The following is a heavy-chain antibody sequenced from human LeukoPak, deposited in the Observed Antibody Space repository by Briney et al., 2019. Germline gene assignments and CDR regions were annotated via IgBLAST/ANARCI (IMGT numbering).Heavy chain of an antibody. J-gene: IGHJ4*02. CDR2: IYYSGST. V-gene: IGHV4-59*08. D-gene: IGHD1-26*01. CDR1: GGSISSYY. CDR3: ARGTSGSYLKYYFDY. Sequence: SETLSLTCTVSGGSISSYYWSWIRQPPGKGQEWIGYIYYSGSTNYNPSLKSRVTISGDTSKNQFSLKLSSVTAADTAVYYCARGTSGSYLKYYFDYWGQGTLVTVSS.